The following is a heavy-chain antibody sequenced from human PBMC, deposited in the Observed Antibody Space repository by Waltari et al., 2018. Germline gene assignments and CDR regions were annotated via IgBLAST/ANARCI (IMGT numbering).Heavy chain of an antibody. J-gene: IGHJ4*02. CDR2: ISGSGGST. D-gene: IGHD3-10*01. CDR1: GFTFSSYA. V-gene: IGHV3-23*01. Sequence: EVQLLESGGGLVQPGGSLRLSCAASGFTFSSYAMSWVRPAPGKGLEWVSAISGSGGSTYYADSVKGRFTISRDNSKNTLYLQMNSLRAEDTAVYYCAKDLSGSGSYGLFDYWGQGTLVTVSS. CDR3: AKDLSGSGSYGLFDY.